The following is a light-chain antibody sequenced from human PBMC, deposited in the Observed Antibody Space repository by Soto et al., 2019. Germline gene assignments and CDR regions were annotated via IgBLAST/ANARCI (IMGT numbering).Light chain of an antibody. Sequence: DIQMTQSPSSLSASVGDRVTITCRASQDISSYLYRYQQNPAKAPKLLIYAASSLQSGVPSRFSGSGARSDFTLTSSSLQPVDFATYYWQQTYSTPPNTVGQGTNLEIK. V-gene: IGKV1-39*01. J-gene: IGKJ2*01. CDR3: QQTYSTPPNT. CDR1: QDISSY. CDR2: AAS.